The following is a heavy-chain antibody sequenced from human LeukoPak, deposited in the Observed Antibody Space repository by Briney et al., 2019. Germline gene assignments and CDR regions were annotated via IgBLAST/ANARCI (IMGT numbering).Heavy chain of an antibody. J-gene: IGHJ4*02. V-gene: IGHV3-74*01. Sequence: GALRLSCAASGFNFSSYWMHWVRQAPGKGLVWISRINYDGTTTSYADSVKGRFTISRDNAKNTLYLQMNGLRAEDTAVYYCAREGSLEYYFDYWGQGTLVTVSS. D-gene: IGHD3-10*01. CDR2: INYDGTTT. CDR3: AREGSLEYYFDY. CDR1: GFNFSSYW.